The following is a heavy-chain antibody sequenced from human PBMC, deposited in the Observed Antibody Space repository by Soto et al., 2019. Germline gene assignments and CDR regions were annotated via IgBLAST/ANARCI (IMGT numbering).Heavy chain of an antibody. V-gene: IGHV5-10-1*01. D-gene: IGHD6-19*01. CDR2: IDPSDSYT. Sequence: GESLKISCKGSGYSFTSYWISWVRQMPGKGLEWMGRIDPSDSYTNYSPSFQGHVTISADKSISTAYLQWSSLKASDTTMSYCARQDSSVGWFDPWGQGTLVTVSS. J-gene: IGHJ5*02. CDR1: GYSFTSYW. CDR3: ARQDSSVGWFDP.